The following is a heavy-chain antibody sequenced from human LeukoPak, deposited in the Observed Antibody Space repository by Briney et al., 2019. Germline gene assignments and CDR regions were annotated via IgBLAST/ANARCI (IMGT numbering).Heavy chain of an antibody. CDR1: GFTFSSSW. CDR3: ARDQGIFDY. J-gene: IGHJ4*02. V-gene: IGHV3-7*01. CDR2: IKGDGSVQ. Sequence: GGSLRLSCVASGFTFSSSWMNWVRQAPGKGLEWVANIKGDGSVQSYVDSVKGRFTISRDNAKNSLFLQMNSLRAEDTAVYYCARDQGIFDYWGQGTLVTVSS.